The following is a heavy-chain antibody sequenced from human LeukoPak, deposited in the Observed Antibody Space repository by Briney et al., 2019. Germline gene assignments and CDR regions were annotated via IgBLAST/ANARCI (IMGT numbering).Heavy chain of an antibody. CDR3: ARDLPLDN. J-gene: IGHJ4*02. V-gene: IGHV3-66*01. CDR1: GFTVSSNY. CDR2: IYSGGMT. Sequence: GGSLILSCAASGFTVSSNYMSWVRQAPGKGLEWVSVIYSGGMTYYAGSVKGRFTISRDNSKNALYLQMNSLRAEDTAVYYCARDLPLDNWGQGTLVTVSP.